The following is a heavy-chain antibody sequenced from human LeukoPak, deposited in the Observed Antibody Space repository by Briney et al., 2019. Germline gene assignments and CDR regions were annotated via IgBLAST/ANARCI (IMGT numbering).Heavy chain of an antibody. J-gene: IGHJ4*02. CDR1: GFTFSSYA. CDR2: ISGSGGST. CDR3: AKVVKWELANY. Sequence: SMRLSCAASGFTFSSYAMSWVRQAAGKGLEWVSAISGSGGSTYYADSVKGRFTISRDNSKNTLYLQMNSLRAEDTAVYYCAKVVKWELANYWGQGTLVTVSS. V-gene: IGHV3-23*01. D-gene: IGHD1-26*01.